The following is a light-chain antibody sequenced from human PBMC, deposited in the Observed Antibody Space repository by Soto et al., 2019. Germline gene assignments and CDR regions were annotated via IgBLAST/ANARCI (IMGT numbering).Light chain of an antibody. Sequence: QSVLTQPASVSGSPGQSITISCTGTSSDIGSRNLVSWYQQHPGKAPKLMISDVSNRPSGVSDRFSGSKSGNTASLTISGLQAEDEADYYCSSYTITNTVIFGGGTKLTVL. CDR1: SSDIGSRNL. CDR3: SSYTITNTVI. V-gene: IGLV2-14*02. J-gene: IGLJ2*01. CDR2: DVS.